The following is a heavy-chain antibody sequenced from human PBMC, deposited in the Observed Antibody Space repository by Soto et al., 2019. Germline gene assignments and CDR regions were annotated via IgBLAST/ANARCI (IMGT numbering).Heavy chain of an antibody. J-gene: IGHJ4*02. D-gene: IGHD4-4*01. CDR1: GFTSSTYS. CDR3: ARVTTVTTPFDY. Sequence: GGSLKLSCAPSGFTSSTYSMNWARQVPGKGLEWVSSISGSSSYIYYADSVKGRFTISRDNAKNSLYLQMNSLRAEDTAVYYCARVTTVTTPFDYWGQGTLVTVSS. CDR2: ISGSSSYI. V-gene: IGHV3-21*01.